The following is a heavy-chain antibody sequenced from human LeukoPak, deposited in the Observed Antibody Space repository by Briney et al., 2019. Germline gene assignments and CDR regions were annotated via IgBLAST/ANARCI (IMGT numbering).Heavy chain of an antibody. CDR3: AKDALAYGDYLNYYGLNA. J-gene: IGHJ6*02. V-gene: IGHV3-9*01. Sequence: PGGSLRLSCAASGFTFDDYAMHWVGQAQGKGRGGVSGISWNSLNRAYADSVKGRFTISKDNAKNSLFLQMNSLRPEDTALYYCAKDALAYGDYLNYYGLNAWGQGTTVTVSS. D-gene: IGHD4-17*01. CDR2: ISWNSLNR. CDR1: GFTFDDYA.